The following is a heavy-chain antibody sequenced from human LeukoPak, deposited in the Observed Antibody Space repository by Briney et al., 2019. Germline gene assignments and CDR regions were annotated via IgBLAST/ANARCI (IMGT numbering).Heavy chain of an antibody. CDR3: ARSPGNWNYANWFDP. J-gene: IGHJ5*02. V-gene: IGHV1-18*01. CDR1: GYTFSSYG. Sequence: VASVKVSCKASGYTFSSYGISWVRQAPGQGLEWMGWISAYNGNTNYAQKLQGRVTMTTDTSTSTAYMELRSLRSDDTAVYYCARSPGNWNYANWFDPWGQGTLVTVSS. CDR2: ISAYNGNT. D-gene: IGHD1-7*01.